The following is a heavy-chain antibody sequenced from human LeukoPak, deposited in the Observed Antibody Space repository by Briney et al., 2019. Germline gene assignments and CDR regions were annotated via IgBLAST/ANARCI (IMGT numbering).Heavy chain of an antibody. D-gene: IGHD2-15*01. CDR2: ITSSSSHI. Sequence: KSGGSLRLSCAASGFTFSSHSMNWVRQAPGKGLEWVSLITSSSSHIYYADSVNGRLTISRDNAKNSLYLQLNSLRAEDTAVYYCVRLGFCSGGRCYGYYYMAVWGKGPTVTVSS. CDR3: VRLGFCSGGRCYGYYYMAV. V-gene: IGHV3-21*01. J-gene: IGHJ6*03. CDR1: GFTFSSHS.